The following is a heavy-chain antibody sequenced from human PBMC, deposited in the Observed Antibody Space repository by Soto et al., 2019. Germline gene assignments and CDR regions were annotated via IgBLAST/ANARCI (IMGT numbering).Heavy chain of an antibody. V-gene: IGHV1-3*01. CDR2: INAGNGNT. CDR1: GYTFTSYA. D-gene: IGHD6-6*01. J-gene: IGHJ3*02. CDR3: ARVNKASDSSPRGFAFDI. Sequence: GASVKVSCKASGYTFTSYAMHWVRQAPGQRLEWMGWINAGNGNTKYSQKFQGRVTITRDTSASTAYMELSSLRSEDTAVYYCARVNKASDSSPRGFAFDIWGQGTMVTVSS.